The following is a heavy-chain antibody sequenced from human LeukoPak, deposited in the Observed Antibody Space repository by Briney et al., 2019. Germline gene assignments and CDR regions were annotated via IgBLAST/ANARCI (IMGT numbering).Heavy chain of an antibody. D-gene: IGHD2-15*01. V-gene: IGHV1-69*13. Sequence: RASVKVSCKASGGTFSSYAISWVRQAPGQGLEWMGGIIPIFGTANYAQKFQGRVTITADESTSTAYMELSSLRSEDTAVYYCARVVVAADYYFDYWGQGTLVTVSS. J-gene: IGHJ4*02. CDR2: IIPIFGTA. CDR3: ARVVVAADYYFDY. CDR1: GGTFSSYA.